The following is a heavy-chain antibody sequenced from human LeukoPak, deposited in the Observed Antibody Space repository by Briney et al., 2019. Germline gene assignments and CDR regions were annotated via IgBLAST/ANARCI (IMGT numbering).Heavy chain of an antibody. V-gene: IGHV4-39*07. Sequence: SETLSLTCTVSGGSIISSSYYWGWIRQPPGMGLEWIGTIHYSGSTFYSPSLKSRLTISVDTSKNQFSLNLTSVTTADTAVYYCARNFDYWGQGTLVTVSS. J-gene: IGHJ4*02. CDR2: IHYSGST. CDR1: GGSIISSSYY. CDR3: ARNFDY.